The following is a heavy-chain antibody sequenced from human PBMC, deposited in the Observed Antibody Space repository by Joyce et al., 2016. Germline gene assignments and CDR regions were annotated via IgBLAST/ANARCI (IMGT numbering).Heavy chain of an antibody. CDR1: GYTFSTFG. CDR3: ARPGVAVAGTLGWFDP. D-gene: IGHD6-19*01. Sequence: QVQLVQSGTEVKKPGASVKVSCKASGYTFSTFGITWVRQAPGQGLEWMGWISANNGNTDVAQKVRGRLTMTTDTSTSTAYMELRSLRSDDTAVYYCARPGVAVAGTLGWFDPWGQGTLVTVSS. CDR2: ISANNGNT. J-gene: IGHJ5*02. V-gene: IGHV1-18*04.